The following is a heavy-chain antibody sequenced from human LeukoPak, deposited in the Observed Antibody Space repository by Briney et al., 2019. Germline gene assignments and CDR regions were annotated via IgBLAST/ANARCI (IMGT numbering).Heavy chain of an antibody. Sequence: GRSLRLSCAASGFTFSSYSMNWVRQAPGKGLEWVSYISSSSSTIYYADSVKGRFTISRDNAKNSLNLQMNSLRAEDTAVYYCARDQEYCSSTSCRINYYYYYMDVWGKGTTVTVSS. CDR3: ARDQEYCSSTSCRINYYYYYMDV. CDR2: ISSSSSTI. D-gene: IGHD2-2*01. CDR1: GFTFSSYS. V-gene: IGHV3-48*01. J-gene: IGHJ6*03.